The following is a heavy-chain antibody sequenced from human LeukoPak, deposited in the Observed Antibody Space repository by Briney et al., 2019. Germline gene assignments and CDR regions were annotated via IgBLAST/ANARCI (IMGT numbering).Heavy chain of an antibody. CDR2: IYRSGST. D-gene: IGHD3-22*01. Sequence: SETLSLTCTVSGYSISSGYYWGWIRPPPGKGLEWIGSIYRSGSTYYNPSLKSRVTISVDTSKNQFSLKLSSVTAADTAVYYCARSRRITMIVSFDYWGQGTLVTVSS. V-gene: IGHV4-38-2*02. CDR1: GYSISSGYY. CDR3: ARSRRITMIVSFDY. J-gene: IGHJ4*02.